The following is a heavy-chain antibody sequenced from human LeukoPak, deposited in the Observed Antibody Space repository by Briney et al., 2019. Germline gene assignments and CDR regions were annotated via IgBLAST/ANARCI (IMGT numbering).Heavy chain of an antibody. CDR3: ARVGDSGSYYYYYYYYMDV. V-gene: IGHV3-74*01. Sequence: GGSLRLSCAASGFTFSSSWMHWVRQAPGKGLVWVSRINSDGSSTSYADSVKGRFTISRDNAKNTLYLQMNSLRAEDTAVYYCARVGDSGSYYYYYYYYMDVWGKGTTVTVSS. D-gene: IGHD1-26*01. CDR2: INSDGSST. CDR1: GFTFSSSW. J-gene: IGHJ6*03.